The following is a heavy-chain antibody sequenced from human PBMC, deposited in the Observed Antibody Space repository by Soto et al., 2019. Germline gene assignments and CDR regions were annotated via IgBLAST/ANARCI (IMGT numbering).Heavy chain of an antibody. CDR1: GFTFSSYE. V-gene: IGHV3-48*03. D-gene: IGHD3-22*01. Sequence: EVQLVESGGGLVQPGGSLRLSCAASGFTFSSYEMNWVRQAPGKGLEWVSYISSSGSTIYYADSVKGRFTISRDNAKNSLYLQMNSLRAEDTAVYYCARDMHYYDSSGPSDAFDIWGQGTMVTVSS. J-gene: IGHJ3*02. CDR3: ARDMHYYDSSGPSDAFDI. CDR2: ISSSGSTI.